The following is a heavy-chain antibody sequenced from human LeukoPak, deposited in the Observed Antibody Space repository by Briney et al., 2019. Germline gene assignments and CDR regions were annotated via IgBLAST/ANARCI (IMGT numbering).Heavy chain of an antibody. CDR3: VVYDSSGYYYTDY. J-gene: IGHJ4*02. CDR1: GFTVSSNY. CDR2: INHSGST. Sequence: PGGSLRLSCVVSGFTVSSNYMNWVRQAPGKGLEWIGEINHSGSTNYNPSLKSRVTISVDTSKNQFSLKLSSVTAADTAVYYCVVYDSSGYYYTDYWGQGTLVTVSS. V-gene: IGHV4-34*08. D-gene: IGHD3-22*01.